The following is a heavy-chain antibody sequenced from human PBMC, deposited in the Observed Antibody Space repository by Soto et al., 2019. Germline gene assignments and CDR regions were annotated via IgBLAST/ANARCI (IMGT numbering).Heavy chain of an antibody. CDR1: GGSFSDYY. CDR2: IDHTGST. CDR3: ARVRPRYGVDV. Sequence: QVQLQQWGAGLLKPSETLSLTCAVYGGSFSDYYWSWIRQPPGKGLEWIGEIDHTGSTNYNPSLKSRVTISLDTSNNQCALKLSSVTAAGTAVYYCARVRPRYGVDVWGQGTTLTVSS. J-gene: IGHJ6*02. V-gene: IGHV4-34*01.